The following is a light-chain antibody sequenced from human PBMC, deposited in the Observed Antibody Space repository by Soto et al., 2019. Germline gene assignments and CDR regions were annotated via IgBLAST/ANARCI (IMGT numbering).Light chain of an antibody. CDR3: AAWDDSLNAL. CDR2: IND. V-gene: IGLV1-44*01. Sequence: LTQPPSASGTPGQRITISCSGSSSNIGDNPVNWYQQLPGAAPKLLIYINDQRPSGVPDRFSGSKSGTSASLAISGLQPEDEADYYCAAWDDSLNALFGNGTKVTV. CDR1: SSNIGDNP. J-gene: IGLJ1*01.